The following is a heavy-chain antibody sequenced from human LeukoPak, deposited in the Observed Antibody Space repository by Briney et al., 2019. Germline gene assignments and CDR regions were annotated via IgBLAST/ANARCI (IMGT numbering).Heavy chain of an antibody. CDR3: ARDSGSYTSYFDY. D-gene: IGHD1-26*01. CDR2: IWYDGSNK. J-gene: IGHJ4*02. CDR1: GFTFSSYG. Sequence: GGSLRLSCAASGFTFSSYGMHWVRQAPGKGLEWVAVIWYDGSNKYYADSVKGRFTISRDNSKNTLYLQMNSLRAEDAAVYYCARDSGSYTSYFDYWGQGTLVTVSS. V-gene: IGHV3-33*01.